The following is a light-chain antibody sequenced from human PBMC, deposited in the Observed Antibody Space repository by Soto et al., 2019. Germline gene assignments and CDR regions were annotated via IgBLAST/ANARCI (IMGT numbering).Light chain of an antibody. CDR1: QSVRSNY. CDR3: QQYGSSPIT. J-gene: IGKJ5*01. CDR2: GAS. Sequence: ENVLTQSPGTLSLSPGERATLSCRASQSVRSNYVAWYQQKPGQAPRLLISGASTRATGIPDRFSGSGSGTDFPLTISMLEPEDFALYYCQQYGSSPITFGQGTRLDIK. V-gene: IGKV3-20*01.